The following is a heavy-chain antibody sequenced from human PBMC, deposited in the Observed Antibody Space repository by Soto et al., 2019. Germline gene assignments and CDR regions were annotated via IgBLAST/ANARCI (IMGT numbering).Heavy chain of an antibody. D-gene: IGHD3-22*01. J-gene: IGHJ3*01. CDR1: GAPISSSY. Sequence: TSETLSLTCTVSGAPISSSYWSWIRQSPGKGLEWIGYVSYSGSTNYNPSLKSRVTISVDTSKNQFSLKLSSATAADTALYYCARGYYDSSGQSNTFDVWGQGTMVTVSS. CDR3: ARGYYDSSGQSNTFDV. CDR2: VSYSGST. V-gene: IGHV4-59*01.